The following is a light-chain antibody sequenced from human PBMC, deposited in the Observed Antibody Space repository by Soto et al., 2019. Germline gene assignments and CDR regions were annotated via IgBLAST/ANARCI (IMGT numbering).Light chain of an antibody. V-gene: IGKV3-15*01. CDR1: QSISSN. CDR2: GAT. J-gene: IGKJ3*01. Sequence: EIVMTQSPATLSVSPGQRVTLSCRASQSISSNLAWYQQKPGQAPRLLIYGATTRATGIPVRFSGSESGTEFTLTVSSLQSEDFAVYYCQQYGSSPLFAFGPGTEVDLK. CDR3: QQYGSSPLFA.